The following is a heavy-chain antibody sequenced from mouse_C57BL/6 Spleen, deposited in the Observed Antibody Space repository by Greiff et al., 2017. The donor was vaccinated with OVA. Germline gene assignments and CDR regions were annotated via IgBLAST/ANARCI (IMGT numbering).Heavy chain of an antibody. V-gene: IGHV14-2*01. CDR3: AREGSNYAAWFAY. D-gene: IGHD2-5*01. Sequence: EVNVVESGAELVKPGASVKLSCTASGFNIKDYYMHWVKQRTEQGLEWIGRIDPEDGETKYAPKFQGKATITADTSSNTAYLQLRSLTSEDTAVYYCAREGSNYAAWFAYWGQGTLVTVSA. J-gene: IGHJ3*01. CDR2: IDPEDGET. CDR1: GFNIKDYY.